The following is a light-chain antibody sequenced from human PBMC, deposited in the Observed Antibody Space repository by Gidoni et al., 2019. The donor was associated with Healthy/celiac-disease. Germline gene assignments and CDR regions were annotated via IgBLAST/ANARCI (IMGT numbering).Light chain of an antibody. V-gene: IGKV1-39*01. CDR2: AAS. CDR1: PSISSY. CDR3: QQSYSTLT. Sequence: DLQMTSSPSSLSASVADRLTITCRASPSISSYLNWYQQKPGKAPKLLIYAASSLQSGVPSRCSGSGSGTDFTLSISSLQAEDLETYYWQQSYSTLTFGGGTKVEIK. J-gene: IGKJ4*01.